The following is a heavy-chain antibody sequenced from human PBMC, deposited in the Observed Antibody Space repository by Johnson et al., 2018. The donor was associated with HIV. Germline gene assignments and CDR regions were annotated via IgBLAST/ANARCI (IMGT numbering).Heavy chain of an antibody. Sequence: VHLVESGGGLVQPGGSLRLSCAASGFTFSNAWMSWVRQAPGKGLEWVGRIKSKTDGGTTDYAAPVKGRFTISRDDSKNTPYLQMNNLKTEDTAVYYCTTEKHAPRAFDIWGQGTMVTVSS. CDR1: GFTFSNAW. CDR2: IKSKTDGGTT. V-gene: IGHV3-15*01. J-gene: IGHJ3*02. D-gene: IGHD2-2*01. CDR3: TTEKHAPRAFDI.